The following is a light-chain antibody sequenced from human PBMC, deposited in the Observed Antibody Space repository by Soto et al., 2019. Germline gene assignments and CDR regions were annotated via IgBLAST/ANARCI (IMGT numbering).Light chain of an antibody. CDR3: QQRRGT. CDR1: QSVSSY. CDR2: DAS. J-gene: IGKJ3*01. V-gene: IGKV3-11*01. Sequence: EIVLTQSPATLSLSPGERATLSCRASQSVSSYLAWYQQKPGQAPGLLIYDASNRATGIPARFSGSGSGTDFTLTISSLEPEDFAVYYCQQRRGTFGPGTKVDIK.